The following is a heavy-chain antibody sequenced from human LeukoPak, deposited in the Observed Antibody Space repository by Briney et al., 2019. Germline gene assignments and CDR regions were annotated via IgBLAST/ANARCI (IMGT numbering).Heavy chain of an antibody. CDR3: ARDLQEDIVVVPAADSVSFDY. D-gene: IGHD2-2*01. J-gene: IGHJ4*02. Sequence: VASVKVSCKASGYTFTSYGISWVRQAPGQGLEWMGWISAYNGNTNYAQKLQGRVTMATDTSTSTAYMELRSLRSDDTAVYYCARDLQEDIVVVPAADSVSFDYWGQGTLVTVSS. CDR2: ISAYNGNT. CDR1: GYTFTSYG. V-gene: IGHV1-18*01.